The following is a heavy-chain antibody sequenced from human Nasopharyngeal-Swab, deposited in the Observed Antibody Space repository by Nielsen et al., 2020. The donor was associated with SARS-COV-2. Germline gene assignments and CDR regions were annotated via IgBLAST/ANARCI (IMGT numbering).Heavy chain of an antibody. J-gene: IGHJ3*02. V-gene: IGHV1-69*01. CDR3: ARGPSSGYYLYAFDI. D-gene: IGHD3-22*01. Sequence: WVRQAPGQGLEWMGGIIPIFGTANYAQKFQGRVTITADESTSTAYMELSSLRSEDTAVYYCARGPSSGYYLYAFDIWGQGTMVIVSS. CDR2: IIPIFGTA.